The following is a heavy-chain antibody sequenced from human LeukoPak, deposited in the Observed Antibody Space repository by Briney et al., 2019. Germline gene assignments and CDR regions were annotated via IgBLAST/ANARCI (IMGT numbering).Heavy chain of an antibody. CDR1: GFTFSSYS. Sequence: GGSLRLSCAASGFTFSSYSMNWVRQAPGKGLEWVSSISSSSSYIYYADSVKGRFTISRDSAKNSLYLQMNSLRAEDTAVYYCARQTEDIVVVPAAIDYWGQGTLVTVSS. CDR2: ISSSSSYI. V-gene: IGHV3-21*01. D-gene: IGHD2-2*01. J-gene: IGHJ4*02. CDR3: ARQTEDIVVVPAAIDY.